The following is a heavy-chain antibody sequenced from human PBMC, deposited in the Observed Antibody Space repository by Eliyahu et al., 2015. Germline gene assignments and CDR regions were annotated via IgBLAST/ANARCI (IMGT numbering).Heavy chain of an antibody. CDR2: ISSGSSYI. J-gene: IGHJ1*01. Sequence: EVQLVXSGGGLVQPGGSLXXSXAXSGFIFSNYWMTWVRQXPGKGXEWVSSISSGSSYIYYADSVSGRFTISRDDAKNSLHLQMSGLRADDTAVYYCARVHCSGVTCSSFQYWGQGTLVTVSS. CDR1: GFIFSNYW. V-gene: IGHV3-21*02. CDR3: ARVHCSGVTCSSFQY. D-gene: IGHD2-15*01.